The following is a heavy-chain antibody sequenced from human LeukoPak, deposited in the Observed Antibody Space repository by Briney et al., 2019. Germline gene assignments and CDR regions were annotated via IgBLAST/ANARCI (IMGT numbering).Heavy chain of an antibody. CDR3: ARGGHSNHDPSDY. V-gene: IGHV4-4*02. CDR1: GGSISSGYW. J-gene: IGHJ4*02. D-gene: IGHD4-11*01. Sequence: KPSGTLSLTCAVSGGSISSGYWWSWVRQPPGKGLEWIGEIYYSGSTNYNPSLKSRVTISVDTSRGRFSLKVTSVTAADTAVYYCARGGHSNHDPSDYWGQGTPVTVSS. CDR2: IYYSGST.